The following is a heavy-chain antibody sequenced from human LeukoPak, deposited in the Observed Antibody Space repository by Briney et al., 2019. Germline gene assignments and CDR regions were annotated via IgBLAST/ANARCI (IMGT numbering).Heavy chain of an antibody. CDR2: IYHSGST. Sequence: KPSETLSLTCAVSGYSISSGYYWGWIRQPPGKGLEWIGSIYHSGSTYYNPSLKSRVTISVDTSKNQFSQKLSSVTAADTAVYYCARHTYYYGSGSLYYYYYMDVWGKGTTVTVSS. J-gene: IGHJ6*03. D-gene: IGHD3-10*01. CDR3: ARHTYYYGSGSLYYYYYMDV. CDR1: GYSISSGYY. V-gene: IGHV4-38-2*01.